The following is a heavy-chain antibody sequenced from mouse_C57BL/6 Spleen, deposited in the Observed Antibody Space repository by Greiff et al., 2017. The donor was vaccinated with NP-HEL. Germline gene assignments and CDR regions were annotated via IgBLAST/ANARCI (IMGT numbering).Heavy chain of an antibody. CDR3: ARDAKLRWYFDV. J-gene: IGHJ1*03. CDR2: SRNKANDYTT. V-gene: IGHV7-1*01. CDR1: GFTFSDFY. D-gene: IGHD1-1*01. Sequence: EVKLVESGGGLVQSGRSLRLSCATSGFTFSDFYMEWVRQAPGKGLEWIAASRNKANDYTTEYSASVKGRFIVSRDTSQSILYLQMNALRAEDTAIYYCARDAKLRWYFDVWGTGTTVTVSS.